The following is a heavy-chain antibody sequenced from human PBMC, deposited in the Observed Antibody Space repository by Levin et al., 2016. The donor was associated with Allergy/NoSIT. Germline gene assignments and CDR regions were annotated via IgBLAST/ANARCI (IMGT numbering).Heavy chain of an antibody. D-gene: IGHD6-13*01. Sequence: GESLKISCAGSGFTFTSNNINWVRQTPGKGLEWLSFISSSSGNIHYADSVKGRFTISRDNAKNSLYLQMNSLRAEDTAVYYCAREGGSWYLNEEYFSHGMDVWGQGTTVTVSS. V-gene: IGHV3-21*06. J-gene: IGHJ6*02. CDR1: GFTFTSNN. CDR2: ISSSSGNI. CDR3: AREGGSWYLNEEYFSHGMDV.